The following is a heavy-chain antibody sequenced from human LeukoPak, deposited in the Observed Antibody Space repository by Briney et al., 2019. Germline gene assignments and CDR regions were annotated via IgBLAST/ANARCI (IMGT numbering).Heavy chain of an antibody. CDR1: VFTFSSYE. D-gene: IGHD3-3*01. CDR2: ISSSGSTI. J-gene: IGHJ4*02. CDR3: ARLPFGYDFWSGPSDY. Sequence: GGSLRLSCAASVFTFSSYEMNWVRQAPGKGLEWVSYISSSGSTIYYADSVKGRFTISRDNAKNSLYLQMNSPRAEDTAVYYCARLPFGYDFWSGPSDYCGQGTLVTVSS. V-gene: IGHV3-48*03.